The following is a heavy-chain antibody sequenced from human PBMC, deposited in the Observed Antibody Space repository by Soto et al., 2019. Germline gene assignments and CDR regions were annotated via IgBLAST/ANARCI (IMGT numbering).Heavy chain of an antibody. J-gene: IGHJ6*02. D-gene: IGHD3-10*01. CDR1: GFTFSSYA. V-gene: IGHV3-23*01. Sequence: EVQLLESGGGLVQPGGSLRLSCAASGFTFSSYAMSCVRQAPGKGLEWVSAISGSGGSTYYADSVKGRFTISRDNSKNTLYLQMNSLRAEDTAVYYCAKDLGWFGESDYYGMDVWGQGTTVTVSS. CDR3: AKDLGWFGESDYYGMDV. CDR2: ISGSGGST.